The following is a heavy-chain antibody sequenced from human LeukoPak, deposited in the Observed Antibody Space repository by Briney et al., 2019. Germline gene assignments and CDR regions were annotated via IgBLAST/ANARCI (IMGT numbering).Heavy chain of an antibody. CDR3: LRDLNWSLDQ. V-gene: IGHV3-74*01. J-gene: IGHJ4*02. CDR2: IKSDGITI. D-gene: IGHD1-20*01. Sequence: GGSLRLSCAASGFTFSNYMMHWVRQAPGKGLVWVSRIKSDGITITYADSVKGRFTISRDNAKSTLYLQMNSLRAEDTAVYYCLRDLNWSLDQWGQGTLVTVSS. CDR1: GFTFSNYM.